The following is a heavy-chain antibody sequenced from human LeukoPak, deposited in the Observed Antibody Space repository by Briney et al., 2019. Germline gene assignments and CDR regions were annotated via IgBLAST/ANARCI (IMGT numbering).Heavy chain of an antibody. V-gene: IGHV3-48*01. CDR3: ARDGGYYDFWSGYSNWFDP. CDR1: GFTLSTYS. J-gene: IGHJ5*02. CDR2: ISSSSSTI. D-gene: IGHD3-3*01. Sequence: GGSLRLSCAASGFTLSTYSMNWVRQAPGKGLEWVSYISSSSSTIYYADSVKGRFTISRDNAKNSLYLQMNSLRAEDTAVYYCARDGGYYDFWSGYSNWFDPWGQGTLVTVSS.